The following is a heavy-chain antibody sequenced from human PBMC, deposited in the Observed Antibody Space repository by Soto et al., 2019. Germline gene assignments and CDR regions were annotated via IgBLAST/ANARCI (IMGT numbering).Heavy chain of an antibody. CDR2: SRNKAKRYTT. CDR3: ARAGAPTGDHDALAV. J-gene: IGHJ6*04. Sequence: EVQLVESGGGLVQPGGSLRLSCAASGFIISDHYMDWVRQAPGKGLEWVGRSRNKAKRYTTEYAASVKGRFTISRDDSXXSLYLEMSRLDTEDTAVYDCARAGAPTGDHDALAVWGKGNTVTVSS. V-gene: IGHV3-72*01. CDR1: GFIISDHY. D-gene: IGHD1-1*01.